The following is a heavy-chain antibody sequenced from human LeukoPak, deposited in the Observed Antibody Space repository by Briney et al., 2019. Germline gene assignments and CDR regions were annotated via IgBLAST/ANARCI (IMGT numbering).Heavy chain of an antibody. CDR1: GYTFSAFY. Sequence: ASVKVSCKTSGYTFSAFYIHWVRQVPGQGLEWMGWLRPDAGATNFAQNFLGRVTMTGDTSISTAYMELSRLRPDDTAVYYCARVDTVGTVNPFYWGQGTLVTVSS. V-gene: IGHV1-2*02. CDR2: LRPDAGAT. CDR3: ARVDTVGTVNPFY. D-gene: IGHD5-12*01. J-gene: IGHJ4*02.